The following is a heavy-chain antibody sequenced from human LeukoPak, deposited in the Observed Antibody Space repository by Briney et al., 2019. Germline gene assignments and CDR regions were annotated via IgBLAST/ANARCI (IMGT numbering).Heavy chain of an antibody. Sequence: PGRSLRLSCEASFLTFSAYGMHWVRQAPGKGLEWVAFIRYDGSNKYYADSVKGRFTISRDNSKNTLYLQMNSLRAEDTAVYYCAKVLSSRGSSSWYYFDYWGQGTLVTVSS. CDR3: AKVLSSRGSSSWYYFDY. CDR2: IRYDGSNK. J-gene: IGHJ4*02. CDR1: FLTFSAYG. D-gene: IGHD6-13*01. V-gene: IGHV3-30*02.